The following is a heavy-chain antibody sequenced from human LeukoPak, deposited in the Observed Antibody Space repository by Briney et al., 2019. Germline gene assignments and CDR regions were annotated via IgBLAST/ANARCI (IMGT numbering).Heavy chain of an antibody. Sequence: GGSLRLSCAASGFTFSNAWMSWVRQAPGKGLECVSVIYSSGGAYYADSVKGRFTISRDNSKNTLYLQMNNLRAEDTAVYYCATYYSAGVGAFDIWGQGTMVTVSS. CDR2: IYSSGGA. D-gene: IGHD3-10*01. CDR1: GFTFSNAW. V-gene: IGHV3-66*01. CDR3: ATYYSAGVGAFDI. J-gene: IGHJ3*02.